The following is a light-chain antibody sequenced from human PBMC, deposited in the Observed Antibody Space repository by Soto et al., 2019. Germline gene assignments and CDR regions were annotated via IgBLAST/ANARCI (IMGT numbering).Light chain of an antibody. CDR3: QPGSNCPPGRA. Sequence: EIVLTQSPATLSLSPGERATLSCRASQSVRTYLAWYQQKPGQAPRLLIYDTSNRAADIPARFSGSGSGTGFALATTSLLPEDFAVYYGQPGSNCPPGRAFGRGTKVEIK. CDR2: DTS. J-gene: IGKJ4*01. V-gene: IGKV3-11*01. CDR1: QSVRTY.